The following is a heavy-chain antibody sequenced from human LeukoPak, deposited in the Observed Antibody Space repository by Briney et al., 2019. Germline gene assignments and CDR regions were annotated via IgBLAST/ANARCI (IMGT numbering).Heavy chain of an antibody. D-gene: IGHD6-25*01. CDR1: GYTFTTYH. Sequence: GASVKVSCRASGYTFTTYHINWVRQATGQGLEWMGWMNPNSGDRGYAQKFQGRVTITTDTSIGTAYMELSSLRSEDTAVYFCARTTSFTASGYEYWGQGILVTVSS. J-gene: IGHJ4*02. V-gene: IGHV1-8*03. CDR2: MNPNSGDR. CDR3: ARTTSFTASGYEY.